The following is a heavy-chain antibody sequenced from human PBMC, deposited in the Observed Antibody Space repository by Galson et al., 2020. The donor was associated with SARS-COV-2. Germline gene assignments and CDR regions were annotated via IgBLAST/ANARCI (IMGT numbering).Heavy chain of an antibody. Sequence: GGSLRLSCAASGFSYGNAWMSWVRQAPGEGLEWVGRIKSKTDAETTEYAASVEGRFAISRDDSKNTLYLEMNSLKTEDTAVYYCAKGSSGHGFLFDFGGQGTLVTVSS. CDR1: GFSYGNAW. J-gene: IGHJ4*02. V-gene: IGHV3-15*01. CDR3: AKGSSGHGFLFDF. CDR2: IKSKTDAETT. D-gene: IGHD3-22*01.